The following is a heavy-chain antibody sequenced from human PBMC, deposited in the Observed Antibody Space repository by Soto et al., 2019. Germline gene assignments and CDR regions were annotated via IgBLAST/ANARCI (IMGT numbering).Heavy chain of an antibody. Sequence: QVQLQQWGAGLLKPSETLSLTCAVYGGSFSGYYWNWIRQPPGKGLEWIGEINHSGSTNYNPSLKSRVTISVDPSNNQFSLKLSSVTAADTAVYYCARGCGRIFDYWGQGTLVTVSS. J-gene: IGHJ4*02. CDR3: ARGCGRIFDY. V-gene: IGHV4-34*01. CDR2: INHSGST. D-gene: IGHD1-1*01. CDR1: GGSFSGYY.